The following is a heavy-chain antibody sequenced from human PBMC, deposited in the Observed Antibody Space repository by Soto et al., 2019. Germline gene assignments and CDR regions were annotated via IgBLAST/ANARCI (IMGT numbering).Heavy chain of an antibody. CDR1: GGSISSYY. V-gene: IGHV4-59*01. Sequence: SETLSLTCTVSGGSISSYYWSWIRQPPGKGLGWIGYIYYSGSTNYNPSLKSRVTISVDTSKNQFSLKLSSVTAADTAVYYCATASLGDSSLSQDYYYYYAMDVSGQGTTVTVS. CDR3: ATASLGDSSLSQDYYYYYAMDV. J-gene: IGHJ6*02. CDR2: IYYSGST. D-gene: IGHD3-22*01.